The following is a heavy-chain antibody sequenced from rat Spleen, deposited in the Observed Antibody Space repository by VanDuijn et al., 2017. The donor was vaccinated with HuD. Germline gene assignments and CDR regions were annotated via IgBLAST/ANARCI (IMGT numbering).Heavy chain of an antibody. CDR2: ISSGGGIT. CDR1: GFTFRNYD. V-gene: IGHV5-25*01. CDR3: AADYFDGTYYPFDY. D-gene: IGHD1-12*02. J-gene: IGHJ2*01. Sequence: EVQLVESGGGLVQPGRSLKLSCAASGFTFRNYDMAWVRQAPTKGLEWIASISSGGGITYYRDSVKGRFTLSRDNAKSTLYLQMDSRRSEDTATYYCAADYFDGTYYPFDYWGQGIMVTVSS.